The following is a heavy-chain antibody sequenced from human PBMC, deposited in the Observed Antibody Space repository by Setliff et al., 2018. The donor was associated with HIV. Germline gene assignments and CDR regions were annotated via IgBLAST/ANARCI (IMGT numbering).Heavy chain of an antibody. CDR3: HSGYDSEEQSYFDY. Sequence: GGSLRLSCAVSGFTFSNDWMHWVRQAPGKGLEWVSRVNTDGNSKTYADSVKDRFTISRDNGKNTLFLQMNSLKVEDTGVYYCHSGYDSEEQSYFDYWGQGTLVTVS. CDR2: VNTDGNSK. J-gene: IGHJ4*02. V-gene: IGHV3-74*01. CDR1: GFTFSNDW. D-gene: IGHD5-12*01.